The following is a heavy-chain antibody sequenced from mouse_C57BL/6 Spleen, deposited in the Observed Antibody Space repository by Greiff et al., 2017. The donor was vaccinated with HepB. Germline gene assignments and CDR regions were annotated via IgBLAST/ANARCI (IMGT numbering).Heavy chain of an antibody. V-gene: IGHV1-80*01. CDR1: GYAFSSYW. CDR3: ARSGDYYYGSKYFDV. Sequence: QVQLKESGAELVKPGASVKISCKASGYAFSSYWMNWVKQRPGKGLEWIGQIYPGDGDTNYNGKFKGKATLTADKSSSTAYMQLSSLTSEDSAVYFCARSGDYYYGSKYFDVWGTGTTVTVSS. D-gene: IGHD1-1*01. CDR2: IYPGDGDT. J-gene: IGHJ1*03.